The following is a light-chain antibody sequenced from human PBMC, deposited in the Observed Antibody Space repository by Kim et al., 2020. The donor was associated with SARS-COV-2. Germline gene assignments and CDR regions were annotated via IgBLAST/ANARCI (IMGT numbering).Light chain of an antibody. Sequence: DIQMTQSPSSLSASVGDRVTITCRATQSICRHLAWYQQKPGTAPKLLISAASTLQAGVPSRFRGSGSGTHFTLTISSLQPEDVATYFCQKSYSTPNTFGPGTKVDIK. CDR3: QKSYSTPNT. CDR2: AAS. J-gene: IGKJ1*01. CDR1: QSICRH. V-gene: IGKV1-39*01.